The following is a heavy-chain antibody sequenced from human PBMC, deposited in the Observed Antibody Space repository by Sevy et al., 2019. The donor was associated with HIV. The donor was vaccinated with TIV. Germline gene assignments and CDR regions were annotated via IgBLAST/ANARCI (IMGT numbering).Heavy chain of an antibody. CDR2: IFYDGTNK. J-gene: IGHJ6*02. V-gene: IGHV3-33*06. Sequence: GGSLRLSCAASGFTFSSYGMHWVRQAPGKGLEWVAVIFYDGTNKYYVDSVKGRFTISRDNSKNTLYLQMNSLRAEDTAVYYCAKTIDSGGGVVPAANYFYYGMDVWGQGTTVTVSS. CDR3: AKTIDSGGGVVPAANYFYYGMDV. CDR1: GFTFSSYG. D-gene: IGHD2-2*01.